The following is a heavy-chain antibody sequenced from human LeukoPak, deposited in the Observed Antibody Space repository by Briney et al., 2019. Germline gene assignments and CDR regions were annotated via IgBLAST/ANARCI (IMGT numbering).Heavy chain of an antibody. CDR3: ACLWGSTTSGAFDY. CDR2: IYSGGNT. V-gene: IGHV3-53*01. D-gene: IGHD1-26*01. CDR1: GFTVSSNY. Sequence: GGSLRLSCAASGFTVSSNYMSWGRQAPNKRLEWLSVIYSGGNTYYADSVKGRFTISRDNSMNTLYLQMNNLRVEDTAVYYCACLWGSTTSGAFDYWGQGTLVTVSS. J-gene: IGHJ4*02.